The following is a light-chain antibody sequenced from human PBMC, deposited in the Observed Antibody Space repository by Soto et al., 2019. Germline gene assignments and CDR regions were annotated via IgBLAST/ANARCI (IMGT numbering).Light chain of an antibody. Sequence: DIQMTQSPSTLPASVGDRVTINCRASQSIDRWLAWYQQRPGQAPKILIYHASSLATGVPSRFSGSGSGTAFTLTISSLQPDDFATYYCQHYNRYGTFGQGTRLDI. V-gene: IGKV1-5*01. CDR1: QSIDRW. CDR2: HAS. J-gene: IGKJ1*01. CDR3: QHYNRYGT.